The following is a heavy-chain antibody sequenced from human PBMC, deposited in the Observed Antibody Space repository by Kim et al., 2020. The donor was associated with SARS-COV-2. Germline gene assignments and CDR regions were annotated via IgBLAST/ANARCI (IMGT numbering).Heavy chain of an antibody. D-gene: IGHD3-16*01. CDR2: ISGSGGNT. Sequence: GGSLRLSCAASGFTFSSYAMSWVRQAPGKGLEWVSTISGSGGNTYYADSVKGRFTISRDNSKNTLYLQMNSLRAEDTAVYYCAKESLLGVEGFFGYWGQGTLVTVSS. CDR1: GFTFSSYA. CDR3: AKESLLGVEGFFGY. V-gene: IGHV3-23*01. J-gene: IGHJ4*02.